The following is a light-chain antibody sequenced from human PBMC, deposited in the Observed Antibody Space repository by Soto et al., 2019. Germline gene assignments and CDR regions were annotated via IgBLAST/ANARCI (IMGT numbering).Light chain of an antibody. CDR1: QSISRY. J-gene: IGKJ1*01. V-gene: IGKV1-5*03. Sequence: DIQMTQSPSSLSASVGDRVTITCRASQSISRYLSWYQQKPGKAPKLLIYKASTLKSGVPSRFSGSGSGTEFNLTISSLQPDDFATYYCQHYNSYSEAFGQGTKVDIK. CDR3: QHYNSYSEA. CDR2: KAS.